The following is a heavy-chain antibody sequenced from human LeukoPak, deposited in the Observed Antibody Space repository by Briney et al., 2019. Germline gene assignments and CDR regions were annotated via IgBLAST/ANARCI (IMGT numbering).Heavy chain of an antibody. J-gene: IGHJ5*02. D-gene: IGHD1-7*01. CDR1: GFTFDDYA. Sequence: PGRSLRLSCAASGFTFDDYAMHWVRQAPGKGLEWVSGISWNSGSIGYADSVKGRFTISRDNAKNSLYLQMNSLRAEDTAVYYCARGPNFQGNYVSFDPWGQGTLVTVSS. CDR2: ISWNSGSI. CDR3: ARGPNFQGNYVSFDP. V-gene: IGHV3-9*01.